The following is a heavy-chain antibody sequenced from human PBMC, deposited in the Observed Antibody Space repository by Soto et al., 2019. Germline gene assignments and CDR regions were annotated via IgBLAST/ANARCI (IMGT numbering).Heavy chain of an antibody. J-gene: IGHJ3*02. CDR3: ARGGVYGDHDAFEI. CDR1: GFTFSSYA. D-gene: IGHD4-17*01. CDR2: ISYDGSNK. Sequence: QAQLVESGGGVVQPGRSLRLSCAASGFTFSSYAIHWVRQAPGKGLEWVAVISYDGSNKYNADSVKGRFTISRDNSKNTLYLQMNSLTAEDTAVYYCARGGVYGDHDAFEIWGQGTMVSVSS. V-gene: IGHV3-30-3*01.